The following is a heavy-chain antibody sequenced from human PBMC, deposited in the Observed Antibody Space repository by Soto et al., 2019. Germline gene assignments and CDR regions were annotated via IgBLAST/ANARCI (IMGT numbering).Heavy chain of an antibody. CDR1: GGTFSSYA. V-gene: IGHV1-69*13. CDR2: IIPIFGTA. J-gene: IGHJ6*02. CDR3: ARLIVGATRFNYYYGMDV. Sequence: SVKVSCRASGGTFSSYAISWVRQAPGQGLEWMGGIIPIFGTANYAQKFQGRVTIAADESTSTAYMELSSLRSEDTAVYYCARLIVGATRFNYYYGMDVWGQGTTVTVSS. D-gene: IGHD1-26*01.